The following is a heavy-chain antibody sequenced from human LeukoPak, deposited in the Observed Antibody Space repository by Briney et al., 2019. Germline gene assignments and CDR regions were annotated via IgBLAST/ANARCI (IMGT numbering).Heavy chain of an antibody. CDR3: AAPQYYYDSSGYPLTY. D-gene: IGHD3-22*01. Sequence: ASVKVSCKASGYTFTSYYMHWVRQAPGQGLEWMGIINPSGGSTSYAQKFQGRVTMTRDTSTSTVYMELSSLRSEDTAVYYCAAPQYYYDSSGYPLTYWGQGTLVTVSS. CDR2: INPSGGST. CDR1: GYTFTSYY. J-gene: IGHJ4*02. V-gene: IGHV1-46*01.